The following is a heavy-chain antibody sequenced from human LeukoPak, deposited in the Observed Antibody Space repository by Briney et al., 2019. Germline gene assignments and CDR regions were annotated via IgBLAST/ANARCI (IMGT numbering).Heavy chain of an antibody. V-gene: IGHV4-4*07. J-gene: IGHJ5*02. CDR2: IYTSGST. Sequence: SETLSLTCTVSGGSISSYYWSWIRQPAGKGLEWIGRIYTSGSTNYNPSLKSRVTMSVDTSKNQFSLKLSSVTAADTAVYYCARDVKYCSGGSCCHWFDPWGQGTLVTVSS. CDR3: ARDVKYCSGGSCCHWFDP. D-gene: IGHD2-15*01. CDR1: GGSISSYY.